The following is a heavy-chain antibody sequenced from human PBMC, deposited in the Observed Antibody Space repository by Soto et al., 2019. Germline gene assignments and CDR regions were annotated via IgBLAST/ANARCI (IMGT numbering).Heavy chain of an antibody. CDR2: ISSSSSYI. CDR3: ARDYGRNSRDYGMDV. V-gene: IGHV3-21*01. J-gene: IGHJ6*02. CDR1: GFTFSSYS. Sequence: PGGSLRLSCAASGFTFSSYSMNWVRQAPGKGLEWVSSISSSSSYIYYADSVKGRFTISRDNAKNSLYLQMNSLRAEDTAVYYCARDYGRNSRDYGMDVWGQGTTVTLSS. D-gene: IGHD6-13*01.